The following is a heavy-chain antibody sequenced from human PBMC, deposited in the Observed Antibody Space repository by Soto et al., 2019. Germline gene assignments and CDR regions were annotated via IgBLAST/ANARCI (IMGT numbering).Heavy chain of an antibody. CDR3: ARPSTVTDHLKFDY. J-gene: IGHJ4*02. CDR2: IIPIFGTA. CDR1: VVTVSSYA. V-gene: IGHV1-69*12. Sequence: QVQLVQSGAEVQKPGSSVKVSCKASVVTVSSYAISWVRQAPGQGLEWMGGIIPIFGTANYAQKFQGRVTITADESTSTAYMELSSLRSEDTAVYYCARPSTVTDHLKFDYWGQGTLVTVSS. D-gene: IGHD4-17*01.